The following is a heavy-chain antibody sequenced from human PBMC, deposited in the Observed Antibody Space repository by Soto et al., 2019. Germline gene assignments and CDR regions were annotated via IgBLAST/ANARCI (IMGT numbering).Heavy chain of an antibody. CDR1: HYTFTSYA. CDR2: ISAYNGNT. V-gene: IGHV1-18*01. D-gene: IGHD3-10*01. J-gene: IGHJ4*02. Sequence: QVQLVQSGAEVKKPGASVKVSCKASHYTFTSYAISWVRQAPGQGLEWMGWISAYNGNTNYAQKLQGRVTMTTDTPRSTANRGGGGRRSDNRAMYYWGGGWLGEFVYYFASGGKGPLVTAPS. CDR3: GGGWLGEFVYYFAS.